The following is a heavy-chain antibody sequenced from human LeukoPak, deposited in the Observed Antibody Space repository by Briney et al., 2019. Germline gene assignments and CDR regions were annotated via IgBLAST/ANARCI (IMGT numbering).Heavy chain of an antibody. CDR2: IRFDKNNG. D-gene: IGHD3-10*01. J-gene: IGHJ4*02. CDR3: APTPYGSGPKD. V-gene: IGHV3-30*02. CDR1: GFIFNNYG. Sequence: HSGGSLRLSCAASGFIFNNYGFHWVRQAPGKGLEWVAFIRFDKNNGYYADSVKGRFTISRDTSKNTLYLQMNSLRLDDTAVYYCAPTPYGSGPKDWGQGTLVTVSS.